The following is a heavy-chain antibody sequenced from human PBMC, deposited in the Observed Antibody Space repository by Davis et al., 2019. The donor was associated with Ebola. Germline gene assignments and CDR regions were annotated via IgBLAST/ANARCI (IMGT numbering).Heavy chain of an antibody. CDR1: GAFVGSGGYS. D-gene: IGHD3-9*01. V-gene: IGHV4-30-4*07. CDR3: ARMKLRYFDNWFDP. Sequence: MPSETLSLTCAVSGAFVGSGGYSWIWIRQPPGKGLEWIGYYYYTGTSYYSPSLRGRVTISVDTSKNLFSLKLTSVTAADTAVYYCARMKLRYFDNWFDPWGQGTLVTVSS. CDR2: YYYTGTS. J-gene: IGHJ5*01.